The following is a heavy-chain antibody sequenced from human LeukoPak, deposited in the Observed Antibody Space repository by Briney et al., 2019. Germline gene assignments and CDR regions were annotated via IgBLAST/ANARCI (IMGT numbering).Heavy chain of an antibody. D-gene: IGHD3-10*02. CDR1: GYTFTGHY. J-gene: IGHJ4*02. CDR2: INPKNAGT. V-gene: IGHV1-2*02. CDR3: ARTLYVSAVPGGLDY. Sequence: SVKVSCKASGYTFTGHYMHWVRQAPGQGLEWMGWINPKNAGTNFAQRFQGRVIMTRDTSSSTVYMELSRLRSDDTAFYYCARTLYVSAVPGGLDYWGQGTLITVSS.